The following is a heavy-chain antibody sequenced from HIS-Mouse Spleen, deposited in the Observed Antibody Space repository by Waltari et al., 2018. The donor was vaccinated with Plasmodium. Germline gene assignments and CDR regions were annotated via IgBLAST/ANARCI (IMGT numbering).Heavy chain of an antibody. CDR1: GGSISSGGYY. CDR2: IYYSGRT. CDR3: ARSIAATVTFYFDY. J-gene: IGHJ4*02. Sequence: QVQLQESGPGLVKPSQTLSLTCTVSGGSISSGGYYWSWIRQHPGTGLGWLGYIYYSGRTYYNPSLKSRVTISVDRSKYQFALKLSSVTAADTAVYYCARSIAATVTFYFDYWGQGTLVTVSS. V-gene: IGHV4-31*03. D-gene: IGHD6-13*01.